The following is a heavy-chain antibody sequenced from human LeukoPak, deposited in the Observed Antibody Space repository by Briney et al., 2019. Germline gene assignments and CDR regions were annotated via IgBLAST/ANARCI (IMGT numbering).Heavy chain of an antibody. CDR3: ARDRLAAAGTGG. V-gene: IGHV1-2*02. J-gene: IGHJ4*02. D-gene: IGHD6-13*01. Sequence: ASVKVSCKASGYTFTDYYIHWVRQAPGQGLAWMGWINPDSGGTKYAQKFQGRVTMTRDTSISTAYMVLSTLRSDDTAVYYCARDRLAAAGTGGWGQGTLVILSS. CDR2: INPDSGGT. CDR1: GYTFTDYY.